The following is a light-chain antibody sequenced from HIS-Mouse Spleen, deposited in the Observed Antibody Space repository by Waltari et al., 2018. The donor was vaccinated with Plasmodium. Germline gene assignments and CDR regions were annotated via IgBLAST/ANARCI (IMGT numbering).Light chain of an antibody. CDR1: SSHVGSYNL. V-gene: IGLV2-23*01. Sequence: QSALTQPASVSGSPGQSITIPCPGTSSHVGSYNLVSWYQQHPGKAPKRMIYEGRKRPSGVSNRFSGSKSGNTASLTISGLQAEDEADYYCCSYAGSSTWVFGGGTKLTVL. CDR2: EGR. J-gene: IGLJ3*02. CDR3: CSYAGSSTWV.